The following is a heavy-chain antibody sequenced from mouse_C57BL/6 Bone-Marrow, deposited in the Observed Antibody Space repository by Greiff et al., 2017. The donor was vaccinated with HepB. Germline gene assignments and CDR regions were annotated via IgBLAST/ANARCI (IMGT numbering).Heavy chain of an antibody. CDR3: TTGGYDGYYDAMDY. CDR2: IDPETGGT. J-gene: IGHJ4*01. Sequence: VQLQQSGAELVRPGASVTLSCKASGYTFTDYEMHWVKQTPVHGLEWIGAIDPETGGTAYNQKFKGKAILTADKSSSTAYMELRSLTSEDSAVYYCTTGGYDGYYDAMDYWGQGTSVTVSS. D-gene: IGHD2-3*01. CDR1: GYTFTDYE. V-gene: IGHV1-15*01.